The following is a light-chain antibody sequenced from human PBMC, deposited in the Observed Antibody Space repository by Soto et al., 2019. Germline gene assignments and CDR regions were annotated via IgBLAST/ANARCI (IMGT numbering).Light chain of an antibody. J-gene: IGKJ4*01. CDR1: QGVSND. CDR3: LQYFAYPLT. V-gene: IGKV1-6*01. Sequence: AIQMTQSPSSLSASVGDRVTITCRASQGVSNDVGWYQQKPGKAPRLLIYAASTLQSGVPSRFSGSQSATDFTLTISSLQPEEFATYYCLQYFAYPLTFGGGTKVEIK. CDR2: AAS.